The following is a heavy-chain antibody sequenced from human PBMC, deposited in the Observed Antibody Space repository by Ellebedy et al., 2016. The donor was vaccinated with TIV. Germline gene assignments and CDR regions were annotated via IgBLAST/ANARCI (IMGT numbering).Heavy chain of an antibody. CDR1: GGTFRSYA. D-gene: IGHD3-22*01. J-gene: IGHJ4*02. Sequence: SVKVSCXASGGTFRSYAISWVRQAPGQGLEWMGKIIPMFGTVNYAQKFQGRVTITADESTSTAYMELSSLRSEDTAVYYCARGSAYSPGEIDYWGQGTLVTVSS. CDR3: ARGSAYSPGEIDY. CDR2: IIPMFGTV. V-gene: IGHV1-69*13.